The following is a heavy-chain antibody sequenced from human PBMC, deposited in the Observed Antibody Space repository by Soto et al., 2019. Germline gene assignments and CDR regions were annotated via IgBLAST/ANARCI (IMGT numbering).Heavy chain of an antibody. D-gene: IGHD5-18*01. CDR1: DGSFSGYY. V-gene: IGHV4-34*01. CDR3: ARGHRYSYGPYYYYYMDV. J-gene: IGHJ6*03. Sequence: QVQLQQWGAGLLKPAETQSLTCGVYDGSFSGYYWTWIRQPPGKGLEWIGEINHSGSTHYNSSLKSRVTSSADTSNNQFSLKVTSVTAADTAVYYCARGHRYSYGPYYYYYMDVWGKGTTVAVS. CDR2: INHSGST.